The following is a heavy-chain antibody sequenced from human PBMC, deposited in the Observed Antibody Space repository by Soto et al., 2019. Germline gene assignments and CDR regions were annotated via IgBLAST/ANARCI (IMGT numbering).Heavy chain of an antibody. CDR1: GDSIRSYY. J-gene: IGHJ6*02. CDR2: IYYSGST. D-gene: IGHD5-12*01. CDR3: ARAYGGFDNGLDV. Sequence: SETLSLTCTVSGDSIRSYYWTWIRQPPGKGLELIGYIYYSGSTRYNPSLKSRVTISVDMSKNQFSLKLSSVIAADTAVYYCARAYGGFDNGLDVWCQGTAVTVSS. V-gene: IGHV4-59*01.